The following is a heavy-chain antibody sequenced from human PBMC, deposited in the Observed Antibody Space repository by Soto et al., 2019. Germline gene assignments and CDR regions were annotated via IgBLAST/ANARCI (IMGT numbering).Heavy chain of an antibody. CDR3: ARDRDYYYGMDV. CDR2: LWYDGSNK. V-gene: IGHV3-33*01. Sequence: QVQLVESGGGVVQPGRSLRLSCAASGFTFSSYGMHWVRQAPGKGLEWVAVLWYDGSNKYYADSVKGRFTISRDNSKSTLYLQMSSLRAEDTAVYYCARDRDYYYGMDVWGQGTTVTVSS. CDR1: GFTFSSYG. J-gene: IGHJ6*02.